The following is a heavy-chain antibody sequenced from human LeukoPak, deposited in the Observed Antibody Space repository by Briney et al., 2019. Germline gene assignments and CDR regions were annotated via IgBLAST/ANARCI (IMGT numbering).Heavy chain of an antibody. CDR2: ISGSGGGT. CDR1: GFTFSSYA. CDR3: AKETYCSTTNSLGDWFDA. D-gene: IGHD2-2*01. V-gene: IGHV3-23*01. Sequence: GGSLRLSCAASGFTFSSYAMSWVRQAPGKGLEWVAGISGSGGGTYYADSVKGRLTISRDNSKTTLYLQMNSLRAEDTAVYYCAKETYCSTTNSLGDWFDAWGQGTLVTVSS. J-gene: IGHJ5*02.